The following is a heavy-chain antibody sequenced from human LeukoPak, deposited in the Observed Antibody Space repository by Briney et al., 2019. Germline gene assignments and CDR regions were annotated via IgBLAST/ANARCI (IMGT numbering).Heavy chain of an antibody. CDR3: ARLASSCSSTSCYSNWFDP. CDR1: GYSFTSYW. CDR2: IYPGDSDT. Sequence: GESLKISCKGSGYSFTSYWIGWVRQMPGKGLEWMGIIYPGDSDTRYSPSFQGQVTISADKSISTAYLQWRSLKASDTAMYYCARLASSCSSTSCYSNWFDPWGQGTLVTVSS. D-gene: IGHD2-2*01. J-gene: IGHJ5*02. V-gene: IGHV5-51*01.